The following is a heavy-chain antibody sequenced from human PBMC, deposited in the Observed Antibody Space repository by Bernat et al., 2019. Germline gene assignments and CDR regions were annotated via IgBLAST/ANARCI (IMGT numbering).Heavy chain of an antibody. CDR1: GFTFSDYS. V-gene: IGHV3-30*04. CDR3: VRDGAALYYYHGMDV. D-gene: IGHD6-25*01. Sequence: VQLVESGGGVVQPGRSLRLSCVASGFTFSDYSLHWVRQAPGKGLELVAVVSYDGWNKYYADPVQARFLISRDDSENTLYLQMDSLKSEDTAVYYCVRDGAALYYYHGMDVWGRGTTVTVSS. CDR2: VSYDGWNK. J-gene: IGHJ6*02.